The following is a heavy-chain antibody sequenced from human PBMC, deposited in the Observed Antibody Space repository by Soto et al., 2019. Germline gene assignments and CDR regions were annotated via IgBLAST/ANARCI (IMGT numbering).Heavy chain of an antibody. CDR1: GFTFSSYG. CDR2: IWYDGSNK. V-gene: IGHV3-33*01. D-gene: IGHD2-15*01. CDR3: ARVCSGGSCYPHYDAFDI. J-gene: IGHJ3*02. Sequence: GGSLRLSCAASGFTFSSYGMHWVRQAPGKGLEWVAVIWYDGSNKYYADSVKGRFTISRDNSKNTLYLQMNGLRAEDTAVYYCARVCSGGSCYPHYDAFDIWGQGTMVTVSS.